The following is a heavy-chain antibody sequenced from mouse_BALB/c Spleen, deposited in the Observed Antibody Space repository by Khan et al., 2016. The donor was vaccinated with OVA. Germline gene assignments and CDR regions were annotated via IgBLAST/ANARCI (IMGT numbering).Heavy chain of an antibody. V-gene: IGHV2-2*02. CDR2: IWSGGST. CDR1: GFSLTTYG. D-gene: IGHD2-4*01. J-gene: IGHJ3*01. Sequence: QVQLKESGPGLVQPSQSLSITCTVSGFSLTTYGVHWVRQSPGKGLEWLGVIWSGGSTDNNAAFISRLSISKDSSKSQVFFKMHSLQVNDTAIYYCARNYDYDEVLAYWGQGTLVTVSA. CDR3: ARNYDYDEVLAY.